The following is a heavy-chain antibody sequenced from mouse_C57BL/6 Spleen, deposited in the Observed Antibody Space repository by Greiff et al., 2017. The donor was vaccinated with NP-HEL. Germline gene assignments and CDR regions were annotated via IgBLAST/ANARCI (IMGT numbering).Heavy chain of an antibody. D-gene: IGHD1-1*02. CDR1: GFSFNTYA. Sequence: EVMLVESGGGLVQPKGSLKLSCAASGFSFNTYAMNWVRQAPGKGLEWVARIRSKSYNYVTYYADSVKDRFTISRDDSESMLYLQMNNLKTEDTAMYYCVRQGGGFAYWGQGTLVTVSA. V-gene: IGHV10-1*01. CDR2: IRSKSYNYVT. J-gene: IGHJ3*01. CDR3: VRQGGGFAY.